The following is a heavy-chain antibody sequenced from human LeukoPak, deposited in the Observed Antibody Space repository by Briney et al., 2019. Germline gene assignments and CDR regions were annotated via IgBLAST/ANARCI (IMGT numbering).Heavy chain of an antibody. CDR3: ARDFRDPWRAIVGATPPDY. J-gene: IGHJ4*02. CDR1: GFTVSSNY. D-gene: IGHD1-26*01. V-gene: IGHV3-53*01. CDR2: IYSGGST. Sequence: GGSLRLSCAASGFTVSSNYMSWVRQAPGKGLEWVSVIYSGGSTYYADSAKGRFTISRDNSKNTLYLQMNSLRAEDTAVYYCARDFRDPWRAIVGATPPDYWGQGTLVTVSS.